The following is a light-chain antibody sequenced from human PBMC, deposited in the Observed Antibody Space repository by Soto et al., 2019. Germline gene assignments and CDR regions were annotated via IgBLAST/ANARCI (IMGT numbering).Light chain of an antibody. CDR2: GTS. J-gene: IGKJ5*01. CDR3: QPSYSTLLIT. Sequence: DIQMTQSPSFLSASVGDRVTISCRASQAINTYLNWYQQKPGKAPKLLIYGTSDLQNGVPSRFSGGGSGTDFTLTISSLQPEDFATYCCQPSYSTLLITFGQGTRLEV. V-gene: IGKV1-39*01. CDR1: QAINTY.